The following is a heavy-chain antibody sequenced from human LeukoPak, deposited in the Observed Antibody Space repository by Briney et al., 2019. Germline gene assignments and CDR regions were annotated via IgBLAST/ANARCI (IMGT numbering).Heavy chain of an antibody. CDR1: GFTFSSYW. J-gene: IGHJ4*02. CDR2: INSDGSST. V-gene: IGHV3-74*01. Sequence: RGGSLRLSCAPSGFTFSSYWMHWVRQAPGKGLVWVSRINSDGSSTSYADSVKGRFTISRDNAKNTLYLQMNSLRAEDTAVYYCARGGPRGYSYGAIDYWGQGTLVTVSS. CDR3: ARGGPRGYSYGAIDY. D-gene: IGHD5-18*01.